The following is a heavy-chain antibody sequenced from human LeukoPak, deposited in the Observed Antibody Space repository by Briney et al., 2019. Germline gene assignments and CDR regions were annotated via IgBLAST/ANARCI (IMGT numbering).Heavy chain of an antibody. Sequence: PGGSLRLSCSASGFTFSSPWMHWVRQAPGKGLVWVSRINADGSTINYADSVEGRFTISRDNAKSMLYLQMNSLRAEDTAVYFCARGFLRRGSPVDFWGQGTPVTVTS. D-gene: IGHD2/OR15-2a*01. CDR2: INADGSTI. CDR1: GFTFSSPW. CDR3: ARGFLRRGSPVDF. V-gene: IGHV3-74*01. J-gene: IGHJ4*02.